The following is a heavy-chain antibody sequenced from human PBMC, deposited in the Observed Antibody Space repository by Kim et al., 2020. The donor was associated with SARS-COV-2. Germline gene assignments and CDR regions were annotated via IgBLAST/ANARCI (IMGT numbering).Heavy chain of an antibody. V-gene: IGHV3-72*01. D-gene: IGHD3-22*01. CDR1: GFTFTDHY. CDR2: SRNKDDSYTT. Sequence: GGSLRLSCAASGFTFTDHYMDWVRQAPGKGLEWVGRSRNKDDSYTTVYAASVRGRFTISRDNSKDSMYLQMNSLKTEDTAVYYCVKSDNSGHFHVAYWGQGTLVTVSS. J-gene: IGHJ4*02. CDR3: VKSDNSGHFHVAY.